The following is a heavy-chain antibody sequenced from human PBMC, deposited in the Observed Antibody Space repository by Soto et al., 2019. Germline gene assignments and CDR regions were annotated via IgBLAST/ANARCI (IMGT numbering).Heavy chain of an antibody. V-gene: IGHV4-59*01. J-gene: IGHJ6*02. D-gene: IGHD6-13*01. CDR1: GGYLSSFY. CDR2: IYYSGST. CDR3: ARSSYYYYGTDV. Sequence: SETLSLTCTVSGGYLSSFYWSWLRQHPGKGLEWIGYIYYSGSTNYNPSLKSRVTISVDTSKNQFSLKLSSVTAADTAVYYCARSSYYYYGTDVWGQGTTVTVSS.